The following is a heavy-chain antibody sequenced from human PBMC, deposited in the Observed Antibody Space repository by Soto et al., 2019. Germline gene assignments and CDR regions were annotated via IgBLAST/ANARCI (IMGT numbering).Heavy chain of an antibody. CDR3: AKDSNKYSSSLRGRYFDY. D-gene: IGHD3-22*01. CDR1: GFTFTSYV. CDR2: ISGGGSTA. V-gene: IGHV3-23*01. J-gene: IGHJ4*02. Sequence: EVQLLESGGGLVQRGGSQRLSCAASGFTFTSYVMSWVRQAPGKGLEWVAGISGGGSTAFYADSVKGRFTISRDNAKNTLVLQMDSLRAEDTAIYYCAKDSNKYSSSLRGRYFDYWGQVTLVTVSS.